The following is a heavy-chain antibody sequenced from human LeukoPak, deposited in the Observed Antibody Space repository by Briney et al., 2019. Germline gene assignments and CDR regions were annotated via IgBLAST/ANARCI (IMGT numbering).Heavy chain of an antibody. V-gene: IGHV4-30-4*01. J-gene: IGHJ4*02. CDR3: ARVGADSSGNSYFDY. CDR1: GGSISSYY. D-gene: IGHD3-22*01. CDR2: IYYSGST. Sequence: SETLSLTCTVSGGSISSYYWSWIRQPPGKGLEWIGYIYYSGSTYYNPSLKSRVTISVDTSKNQFSLKLSSVTAADTAVYYCARVGADSSGNSYFDYWGQGTLVTVSS.